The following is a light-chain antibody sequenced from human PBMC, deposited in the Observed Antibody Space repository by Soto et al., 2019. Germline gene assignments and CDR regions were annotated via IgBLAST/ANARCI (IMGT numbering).Light chain of an antibody. CDR1: QSISNY. CDR2: GAS. J-gene: IGKJ1*01. V-gene: IGKV1-39*01. CDR3: QQSYSIPGT. Sequence: DIQMTQSPSSLSASVGDRVTITCRASQSISNYLNWYQQKPGKAPKFLIYGASSLQSGVPSRFSGSGSGTDFTLTISSLQPEDFATYYCQQSYSIPGTFGQGTKVEIK.